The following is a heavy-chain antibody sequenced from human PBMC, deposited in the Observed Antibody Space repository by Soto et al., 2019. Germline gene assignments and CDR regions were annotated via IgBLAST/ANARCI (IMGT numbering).Heavy chain of an antibody. J-gene: IGHJ4*02. CDR1: GFTFNTYA. V-gene: IGHV3-23*01. Sequence: EVHLLESGGGLVQPGGSLRLSCAGSGFTFNTYAMTWVRQAPGKGLEWVSLIRESGSTYYSGSVRGRFTISRDNSKSTLYLQMKSLRADDTAIYYCAKHWGTPAPDDYWGQGTLVTVSS. D-gene: IGHD6-13*01. CDR3: AKHWGTPAPDDY. CDR2: IRESGST.